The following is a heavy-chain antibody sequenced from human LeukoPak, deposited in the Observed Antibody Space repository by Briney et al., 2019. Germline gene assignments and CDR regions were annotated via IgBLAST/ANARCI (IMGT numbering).Heavy chain of an antibody. J-gene: IGHJ4*02. Sequence: ASVKVSCKASGYTFTGYYMHWVRQAPGQGLEWMGWINPNSGGTNYAQKFQGRVTMTRDTSISTAYMELSRLRSDDTAVYYCARLGLGYCGGDCYSGEYYFDYWGQGTLVTVSS. CDR2: INPNSGGT. CDR3: ARLGLGYCGGDCYSGEYYFDY. V-gene: IGHV1-2*02. D-gene: IGHD2-21*02. CDR1: GYTFTGYY.